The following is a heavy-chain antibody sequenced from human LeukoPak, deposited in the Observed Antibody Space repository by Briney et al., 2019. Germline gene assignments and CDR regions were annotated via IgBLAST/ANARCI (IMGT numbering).Heavy chain of an antibody. CDR2: IYYSGST. J-gene: IGHJ4*02. D-gene: IGHD3-22*01. V-gene: IGHV4-59*01. CDR3: ARVRYYYDSSGYYYFDY. CDR1: GGSISSYY. Sequence: KASETLSLTCTVSGGSISSYYWSWIRQPPGKGLEWIGYIYYSGSTNYNPSLKSRVTISVDTSKNQFSLKLSSVTAADTAVYYCARVRYYYDSSGYYYFDYWGQGTLVTVSS.